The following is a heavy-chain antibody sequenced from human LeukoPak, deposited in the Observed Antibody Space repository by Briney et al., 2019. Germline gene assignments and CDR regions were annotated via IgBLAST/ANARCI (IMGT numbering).Heavy chain of an antibody. D-gene: IGHD6-13*01. Sequence: SQTLSLTCTVSGGSIRSGSYYWSWIRQPAGKGLEWIGRIYTSGSTNYNPSLKSRVTISVDTSKNQFSLKLSSVTAADTAVYYCARDSSSWPPHYGMDVWGQGTTVTVSS. CDR1: GGSIRSGSYY. V-gene: IGHV4-61*02. CDR2: IYTSGST. J-gene: IGHJ6*02. CDR3: ARDSSSWPPHYGMDV.